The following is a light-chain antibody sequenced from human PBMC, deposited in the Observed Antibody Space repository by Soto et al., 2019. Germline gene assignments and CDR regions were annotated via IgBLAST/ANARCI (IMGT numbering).Light chain of an antibody. J-gene: IGKJ1*01. V-gene: IGKV3-15*01. CDR1: QSVSNN. CDR2: GAS. Sequence: EIVLTQSPGTLSLSPGVGATLSCRASQSVSNNYLAWYQQKPGQAPRLLIYGASTRATGTPARFSGSGSGTEFTLTISSLQSEDVAVYYCQQYYSTPWTFGQGTKVDIK. CDR3: QQYYSTPWT.